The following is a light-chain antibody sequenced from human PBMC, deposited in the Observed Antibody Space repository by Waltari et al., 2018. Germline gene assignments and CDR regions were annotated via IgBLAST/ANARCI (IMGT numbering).Light chain of an antibody. CDR2: DAS. V-gene: IGKV1-5*01. CDR3: QQYGT. Sequence: DIQMTQSPSTLSASVGDRVTFTCRASQSISSWLAWYQQKPGKAPKLLIYDASSLESGVPSRFSGSGSGTEFTLTISSLQPDDFATYYCQQYGTFGQGTKVEIK. CDR1: QSISSW. J-gene: IGKJ1*01.